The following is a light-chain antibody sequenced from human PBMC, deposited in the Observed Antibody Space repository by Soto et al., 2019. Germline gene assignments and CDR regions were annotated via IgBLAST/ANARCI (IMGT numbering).Light chain of an antibody. CDR2: KVS. CDR3: MQATHWPIT. CDR1: QSLIESDGIAY. Sequence: DIVMTQSPVSLPVTPGGPASISCRSSQSLIESDGIAYFSWVQQRPGRSPRRXIYKVSNRDSGVPARFSGSGSGTDFALKISRVEADDVGVYYCMQATHWPITFGQGTRLEIK. V-gene: IGKV2-30*01. J-gene: IGKJ5*01.